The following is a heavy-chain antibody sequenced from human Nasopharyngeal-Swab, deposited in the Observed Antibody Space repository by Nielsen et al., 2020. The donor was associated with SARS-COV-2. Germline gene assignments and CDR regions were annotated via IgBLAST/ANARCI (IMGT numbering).Heavy chain of an antibody. CDR2: INPNSGGT. Sequence: ASVKVSCKASGYTFSDYYMEWVRQAPGQGLEWMGRINPNSGGTNYAQKFQGQVTMTRDTSLTTGTMELSGLRSDDTAVYFCSRVPRVGGYSYGYDYWGQGTLVTVSS. CDR3: SRVPRVGGYSYGYDY. CDR1: GYTFSDYY. D-gene: IGHD5-18*01. J-gene: IGHJ4*02. V-gene: IGHV1-2*06.